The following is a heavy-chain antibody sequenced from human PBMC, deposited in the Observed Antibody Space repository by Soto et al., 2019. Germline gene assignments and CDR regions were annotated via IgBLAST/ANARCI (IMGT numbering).Heavy chain of an antibody. CDR3: ASLKCGGDCYRGNFDY. Sequence: PSETLSLTCTVSGGSISSSSYYWGWIRQPPGKGLEWIGSIYYSGSTYYNPSLKSRVTISVDTSKNQFSLKLSSVTAADTAVYYCASLKCGGDCYRGNFDYWGQGTLVTVSS. CDR2: IYYSGST. J-gene: IGHJ4*02. V-gene: IGHV4-39*01. D-gene: IGHD2-21*02. CDR1: GGSISSSSYY.